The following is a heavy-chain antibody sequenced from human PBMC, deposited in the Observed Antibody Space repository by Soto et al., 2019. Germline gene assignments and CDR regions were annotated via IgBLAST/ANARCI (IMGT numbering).Heavy chain of an antibody. CDR3: ARGTRRGILRWNYYYGMDV. CDR2: TYHRSKWYN. CDR1: GDSVSSNSAA. D-gene: IGHD3-16*01. J-gene: IGHJ6*02. Sequence: PSQTLSLTCAISGDSVSSNSAAWNCIRQSPSRGLEWLGRTYHRSKWYNGYAVSVKSRITINPDTSKNQFSLQLNSVTPEDTAVYYCARGTRRGILRWNYYYGMDVWGQGTTVTVSS. V-gene: IGHV6-1*01.